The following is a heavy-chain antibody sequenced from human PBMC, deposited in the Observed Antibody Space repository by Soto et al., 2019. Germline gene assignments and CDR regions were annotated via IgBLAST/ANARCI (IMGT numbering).Heavy chain of an antibody. Sequence: PGGSLRLSCAASGFTFSSYAMSWVRQAPGKGLEWVSAISGSGGSTYYADSVKGRFTISRDNSKNTLYLQMNSLRAEDTAVYYCAKDPKSNYDFWSALSGGDYFDYWGQGTLVTVSS. CDR3: AKDPKSNYDFWSALSGGDYFDY. J-gene: IGHJ4*02. CDR2: ISGSGGST. V-gene: IGHV3-23*01. CDR1: GFTFSSYA. D-gene: IGHD3-3*01.